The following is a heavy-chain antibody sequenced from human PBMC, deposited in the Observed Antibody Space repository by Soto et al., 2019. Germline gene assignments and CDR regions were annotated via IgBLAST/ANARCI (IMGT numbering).Heavy chain of an antibody. D-gene: IGHD2-15*01. CDR2: IYSTGTTT. V-gene: IGHV4-39*07. J-gene: IGHJ4*02. CDR3: ARGTSIIVDY. Sequence: SETLSLTCTVSGDSISSGSYYWVWVRQPPGEGLEWIGSIYSTGTTTYYSQPLKSRVTISLDTSKNQFSLKLTSVTAADTAVYYCARGTSIIVDYWGQGALVTVSS. CDR1: GDSISSGSYY.